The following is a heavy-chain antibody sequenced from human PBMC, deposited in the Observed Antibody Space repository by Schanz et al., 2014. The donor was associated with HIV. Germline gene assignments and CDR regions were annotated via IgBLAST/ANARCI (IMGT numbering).Heavy chain of an antibody. CDR2: IYYRGDT. V-gene: IGHV4-59*01. CDR3: VVGHNHDL. D-gene: IGHD1-1*01. J-gene: IGHJ4*02. Sequence: QVQLQESGPRLVKPSETLSLTCTVSGGSIRNSFWSWLRQPPGKGLQWIGYIYYRGDTSYNPSLKSRVTMSVDTSQNQFSLRLTSVTAADTAVYYCVVGHNHDLWGQGTLATVFS. CDR1: GGSIRNSF.